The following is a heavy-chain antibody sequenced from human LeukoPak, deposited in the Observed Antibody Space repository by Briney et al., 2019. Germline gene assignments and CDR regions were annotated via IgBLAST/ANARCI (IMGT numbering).Heavy chain of an antibody. CDR3: ARDSRSNWNYDGHFGTNWFDP. J-gene: IGHJ5*02. D-gene: IGHD1-7*01. CDR2: ISAYNGNT. V-gene: IGHV1-18*01. CDR1: GYTFTSYG. Sequence: ASVKVSCKASGYTFTSYGISWVRQAPGQGLEWMGWISAYNGNTNYAQKLQGRVTMTTDTSTSTAYMELRSLRSDDTAVYYCARDSRSNWNYDGHFGTNWFDPWGQGTLVTVSS.